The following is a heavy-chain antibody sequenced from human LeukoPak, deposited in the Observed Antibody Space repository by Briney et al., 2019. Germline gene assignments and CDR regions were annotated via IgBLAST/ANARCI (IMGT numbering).Heavy chain of an antibody. CDR3: ARDPSARLGYFDY. CDR1: GFTFSRYW. V-gene: IGHV3-74*01. Sequence: GGSLRLSCAASGFTFSRYWMYWVRQGPREGLVWVSRIEGGGSTTDYADSVKGRFTISRDNAKNTLYLQMNGLRAEDTAVYYCARDPSARLGYFDYWGQGTLVTVSS. CDR2: IEGGGSTT. J-gene: IGHJ4*02. D-gene: IGHD6-6*01.